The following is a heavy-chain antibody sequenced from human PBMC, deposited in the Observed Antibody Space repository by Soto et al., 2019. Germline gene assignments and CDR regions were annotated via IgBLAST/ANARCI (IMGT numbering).Heavy chain of an antibody. V-gene: IGHV4-31*03. CDR3: ARTSYDSSGTAADP. D-gene: IGHD3-22*01. J-gene: IGHJ5*02. Sequence: QVQLQESGPGLVKPSQTLSLTCTVSGGSISSGGYYWSWIRQHPGKGLEWIGYIYYSGSTYYNPSLKSRVTIPVNTXXNQFSLKLSSVTAADTAVYYCARTSYDSSGTAADPWGQGTLVTVSS. CDR1: GGSISSGGYY. CDR2: IYYSGST.